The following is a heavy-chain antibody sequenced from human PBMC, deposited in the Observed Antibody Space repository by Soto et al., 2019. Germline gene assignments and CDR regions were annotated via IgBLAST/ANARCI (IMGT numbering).Heavy chain of an antibody. CDR1: GGSISSGGYY. J-gene: IGHJ5*02. Sequence: QVQLQESGPGLVKPSQTLSLTCTVSGGSISSGGYYWSWIRQHPGKGLEWIGYIYYSGSTYYNPSLESRVTISVDTSKNQFSLKLRSVTAADTAVYYCARDTQPTSGSYYWFDPWGQGTLVTVSS. CDR2: IYYSGST. V-gene: IGHV4-31*03. CDR3: ARDTQPTSGSYYWFDP. D-gene: IGHD3-10*01.